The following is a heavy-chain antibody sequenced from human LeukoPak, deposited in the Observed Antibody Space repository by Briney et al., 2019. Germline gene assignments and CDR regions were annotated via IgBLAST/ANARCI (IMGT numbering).Heavy chain of an antibody. D-gene: IGHD4-23*01. CDR1: GFALCTAGVG. J-gene: IGHJ4*02. V-gene: IGHV2-5*01. CDR2: TYRNGAR. CDR3: AHRPGNYDYGGKGFDF. Sequence: SGPTPVNPTQTLTLTCTFSGFALCTAGVGVGWFRQPPGKALEWLAVTYRNGARRYSPSLNSRLTITKDTSKNQVVLTMSNMDPVDTATYYCAHRPGNYDYGGKGFDFWGQGTLVTVSS.